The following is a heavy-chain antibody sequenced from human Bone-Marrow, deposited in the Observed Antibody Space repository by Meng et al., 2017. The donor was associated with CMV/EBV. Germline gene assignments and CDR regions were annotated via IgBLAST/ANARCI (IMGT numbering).Heavy chain of an antibody. D-gene: IGHD2-8*01. CDR3: ARDRQGVPVDY. CDR2: ISSSSSSI. Sequence: ADSGFTLSSYSINWVRQAPGTRVEWVSSISSSSSSIYYADSVKGRFTISRDNAKNSLYLQMNSLRAEDTAVYYCARDRQGVPVDYWGQGTLVTVSS. V-gene: IGHV3-21*01. CDR1: GFTLSSYS. J-gene: IGHJ4*02.